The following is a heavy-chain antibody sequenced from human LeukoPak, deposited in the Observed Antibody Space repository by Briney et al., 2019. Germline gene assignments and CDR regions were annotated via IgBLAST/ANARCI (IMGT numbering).Heavy chain of an antibody. V-gene: IGHV3-21*01. Sequence: SGGSLRLSCAASGFTFSSYSMNWVRQAPGKGLEWVSSISSSSSYIYYADSVKGRFTISRDNAKNSLYLQMNSLRAEDTAVDCGARDYLSAGAGAGAEEYNDYWGQGTLVTVSS. CDR1: GFTFSSYS. CDR3: ARDYLSAGAGAGAEEYNDY. D-gene: IGHD6-19*01. J-gene: IGHJ4*02. CDR2: ISSSSSYI.